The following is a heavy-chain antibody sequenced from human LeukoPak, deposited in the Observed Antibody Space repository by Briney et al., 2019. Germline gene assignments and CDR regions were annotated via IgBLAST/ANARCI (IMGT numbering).Heavy chain of an antibody. CDR1: GYTFVGYY. J-gene: IGHJ4*02. V-gene: IGHV1-2*02. Sequence: ASVKVSCRASGYTFVGYYIHWVRHAPGKGLEWMGWIDPNSGGTNYAQKFQGRVTMTRDTSITTAYMELSRLRFDDTAIYYCARSTPELRWGQGTLVTVSS. CDR3: ARSTPELR. D-gene: IGHD2-15*01. CDR2: IDPNSGGT.